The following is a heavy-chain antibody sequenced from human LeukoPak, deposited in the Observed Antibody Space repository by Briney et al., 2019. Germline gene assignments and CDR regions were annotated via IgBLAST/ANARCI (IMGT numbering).Heavy chain of an antibody. CDR3: AKGERIYNN. Sequence: GGSLRLSCAAPGFIFSDYYMTWIRQAPGRGLEWVSYISSSGSTIYYADSVKGRFTISRDNAKNSLYLQMNSLRAEDTALYYCAKGERIYNNWGQGTLVTVSS. V-gene: IGHV3-11*01. J-gene: IGHJ4*02. CDR2: ISSSGSTI. CDR1: GFIFSDYY. D-gene: IGHD1-1*01.